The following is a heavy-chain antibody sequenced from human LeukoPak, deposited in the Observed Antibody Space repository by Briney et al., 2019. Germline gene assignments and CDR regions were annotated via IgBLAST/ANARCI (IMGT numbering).Heavy chain of an antibody. V-gene: IGHV4-59*08. J-gene: IGHJ2*01. D-gene: IGHD6-13*01. CDR3: ARHWGSSSWYVYWYFDL. CDR1: GGSISSYY. Sequence: SETLSLTCTVSGGSISSYYWSWIRQPPGKGLEWIGYIYYSGSTNYNPSLKSRVTISVDTSKNQFSLKLSSVTAADTAVYYCARHWGSSSWYVYWYFDLWGRGTLVTVSP. CDR2: IYYSGST.